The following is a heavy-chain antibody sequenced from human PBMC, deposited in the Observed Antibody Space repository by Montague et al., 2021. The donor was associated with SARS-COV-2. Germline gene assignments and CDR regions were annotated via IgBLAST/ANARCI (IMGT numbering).Heavy chain of an antibody. CDR2: ISSSSSYI. CDR3: ARDPHYDILTGYYSY. V-gene: IGHV3-21*01. D-gene: IGHD3-9*01. J-gene: IGHJ4*02. CDR1: GFTFSSYS. Sequence: SLRLSCAASGFTFSSYSMNWVRQAPGKGLEWVSSISSSSSYIYYADSVKGRFTISRDNAKNSLYLQMNSLRAEDTAVYYCARDPHYDILTGYYSYWGQGTLVIVSS.